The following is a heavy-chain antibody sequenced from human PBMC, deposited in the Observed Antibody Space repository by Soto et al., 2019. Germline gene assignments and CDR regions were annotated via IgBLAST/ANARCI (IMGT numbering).Heavy chain of an antibody. CDR1: GYSFTSYW. CDR3: ARSLGRVGIVVVLAH. D-gene: IGHD2-2*03. Sequence: XESLKLSWQCSGYSFTSYWIGLVLQMPGKGLEWMGIIYPGDSDTRYSPSFQGQVTISADKSISTAYLQWSSLKASDTAMYYCARSLGRVGIVVVLAHWGQGTLVTVSS. V-gene: IGHV5-51*01. J-gene: IGHJ4*02. CDR2: IYPGDSDT.